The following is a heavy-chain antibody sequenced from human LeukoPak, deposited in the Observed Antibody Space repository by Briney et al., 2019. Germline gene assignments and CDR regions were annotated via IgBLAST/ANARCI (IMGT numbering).Heavy chain of an antibody. CDR2: IYYRGSA. CDR1: GASISSYY. D-gene: IGHD6-13*01. CDR3: ASGPYPAAGTDHQFDF. J-gene: IGHJ4*02. Sequence: SETLSLTCTVSGASISSYYWSWIRQPPGQGLERIGYIYYRGSAHYYPSLKSRVTISVDTSKNQFSLKLSSVTAADTAVYYCASGPYPAAGTDHQFDFWGQGTLVTVSS. V-gene: IGHV4-59*01.